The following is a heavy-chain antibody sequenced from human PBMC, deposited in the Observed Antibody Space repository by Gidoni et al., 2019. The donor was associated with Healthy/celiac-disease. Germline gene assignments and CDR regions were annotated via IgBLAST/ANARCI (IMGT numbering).Heavy chain of an antibody. CDR2: RSYDGSNK. J-gene: IGHJ3*02. Sequence: QVQLVESGGGVVQPGRSLRLSCAASGFTFSSYAMHWVRQAPGKGLEWVAVRSYDGSNKYYADAVKGRFTISRDNSKNTLYLQMNSLRAEDTAVYYCARGAYSGYERNGYDAFDIWGQGTMVTVSS. D-gene: IGHD5-12*01. V-gene: IGHV3-30-3*01. CDR3: ARGAYSGYERNGYDAFDI. CDR1: GFTFSSYA.